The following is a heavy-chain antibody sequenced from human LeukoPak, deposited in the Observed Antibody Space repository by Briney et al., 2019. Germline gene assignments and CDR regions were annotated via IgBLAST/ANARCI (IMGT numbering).Heavy chain of an antibody. J-gene: IGHJ6*03. CDR1: GGSISSYY. D-gene: IGHD2-2*01. Sequence: PSETLSLTCTVSGGSISSYYWSWIRQPPGKGLEWIGSIYYSGSTNYNPSLKSRVTISVDTSKNQFSLKLSSVIAADTAVYYCARTTEGYCSSASCFGFSYSYYMDVWGKGTTVTISS. CDR2: IYYSGST. V-gene: IGHV4-59*01. CDR3: ARTTEGYCSSASCFGFSYSYYMDV.